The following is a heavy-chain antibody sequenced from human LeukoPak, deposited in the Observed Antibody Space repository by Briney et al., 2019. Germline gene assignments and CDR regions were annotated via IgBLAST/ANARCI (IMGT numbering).Heavy chain of an antibody. Sequence: PGGSLRLSCAASGFTFSSYAMHWVRQAPGKGLEWVAVISYDGSNKYYADSVKGRFTISRDNSKNTLYLQMNSLRAEDTAVYYCARGGSYYRYYCYYMDVWGKGTTVTVSS. D-gene: IGHD1-26*01. V-gene: IGHV3-30*04. CDR3: ARGGSYYRYYCYYMDV. J-gene: IGHJ6*03. CDR2: ISYDGSNK. CDR1: GFTFSSYA.